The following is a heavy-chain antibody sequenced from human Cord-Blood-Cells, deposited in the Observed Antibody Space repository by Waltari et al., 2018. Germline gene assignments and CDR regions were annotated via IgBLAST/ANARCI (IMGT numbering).Heavy chain of an antibody. J-gene: IGHJ5*02. CDR2: ISAYNGNT. Sequence: QVQLVPSGAEVKKPGASVKVSCKASGYTFTSYGISWVRQAPRQGLEWMGWISAYNGNTNYAQKLQGRVTMTTDTSTSTAYMELRSLRSDDTAVYYCARSSIVVVPAAIEGYWFDPWGQGTLVTVSS. CDR3: ARSSIVVVPAAIEGYWFDP. D-gene: IGHD2-2*01. V-gene: IGHV1-18*01. CDR1: GYTFTSYG.